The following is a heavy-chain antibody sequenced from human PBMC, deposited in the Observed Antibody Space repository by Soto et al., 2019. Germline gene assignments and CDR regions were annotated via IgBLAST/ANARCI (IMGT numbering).Heavy chain of an antibody. CDR3: ATYGSGSYKPTTFDY. D-gene: IGHD3-10*01. CDR1: GYTFTSYD. J-gene: IGHJ4*02. CDR2: MNPNSGNT. Sequence: ASLKVSCKASGYTFTSYDINWVRQATGQGLEWMGWMNPNSGNTGYAQKFQGRVTMTRNTSISTAYMELSSLRSEDTAVYYCATYGSGSYKPTTFDYWGQGTLVTVSS. V-gene: IGHV1-8*01.